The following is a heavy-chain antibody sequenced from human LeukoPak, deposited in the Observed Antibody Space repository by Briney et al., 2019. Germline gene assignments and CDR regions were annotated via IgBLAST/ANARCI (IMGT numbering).Heavy chain of an antibody. CDR1: GFTFSSYA. D-gene: IGHD4-17*01. Sequence: GGSLRLSCAASGFTFSSYAMHWVRQAPGKGLEWVAVISYDGSNKYYADSVKGRFTISRDNAKNSLYLQMNSLRAEDTAVYYCARDPAPWGVTTTDYWGQGTLVTVSS. CDR2: ISYDGSNK. V-gene: IGHV3-30-3*01. J-gene: IGHJ4*02. CDR3: ARDPAPWGVTTTDY.